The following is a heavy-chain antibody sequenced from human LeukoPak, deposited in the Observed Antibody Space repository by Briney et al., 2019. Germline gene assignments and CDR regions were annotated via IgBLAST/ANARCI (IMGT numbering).Heavy chain of an antibody. V-gene: IGHV1-2*06. CDR1: GYTFTGYY. Sequence: ASVKVSCKASGYTFTGYYMHWVRQAPGQGLERMGRINPNSGGTNYAQKFQGRVTMTRDTSISTAYMELSRLRSDDTAVYYCARVLRAAAGRTAEYFQHWGQGTLVTVSS. CDR2: INPNSGGT. D-gene: IGHD6-13*01. CDR3: ARVLRAAAGRTAEYFQH. J-gene: IGHJ1*01.